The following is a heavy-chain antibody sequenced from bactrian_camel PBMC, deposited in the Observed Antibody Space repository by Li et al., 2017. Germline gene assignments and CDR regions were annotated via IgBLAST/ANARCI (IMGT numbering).Heavy chain of an antibody. CDR1: GYTHSNYC. CDR2: LDTDGVT. J-gene: IGHJ4*01. V-gene: IGHV3S53*01. Sequence: HVQLVESGGGSVQAGGSLRLSCGSSGYTHSNYCMAWFRQGPGNEREGVAALDTDGVTTNADSVKGRFTISKDNGKKTLNLQMNSLKPEDSGTYYCAADFWCNGWEYRFAYRGRGTQVTVS. CDR3: AADFWCNGWEYRFAY. D-gene: IGHD3*01.